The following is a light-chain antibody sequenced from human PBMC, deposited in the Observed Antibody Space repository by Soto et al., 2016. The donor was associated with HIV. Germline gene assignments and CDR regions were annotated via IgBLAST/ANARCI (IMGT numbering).Light chain of an antibody. V-gene: IGLV3-1*01. CDR2: QDN. Sequence: SYELTQPPSVFVSPGQTASIPCSGDRLGDKYAYWYQQRPGQSPVLVIYQDNRRPSGIPERFSGSNSGNTATLTISGTQPMDEADYFCQAWDSNTAVFGTGTKVTVL. J-gene: IGLJ1*01. CDR3: QAWDSNTAV. CDR1: RLGDKY.